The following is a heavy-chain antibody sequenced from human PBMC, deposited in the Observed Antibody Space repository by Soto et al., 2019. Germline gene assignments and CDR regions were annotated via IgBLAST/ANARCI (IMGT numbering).Heavy chain of an antibody. CDR2: IGAASDT. V-gene: IGHV3-13*01. J-gene: IGHJ6*02. CDR1: GFTFSNYD. CDR3: ARGVLGPGDYYYGMDV. Sequence: VGSVRLSCAASGFTFSNYDMHWARQAPGEGLECVSGIGAASDTYYPVPVQGRFTVSRDNAKKSLYLQMNSLKAGDTAVYYCARGVLGPGDYYYGMDVWGQGTTVTVSS. D-gene: IGHD7-27*01.